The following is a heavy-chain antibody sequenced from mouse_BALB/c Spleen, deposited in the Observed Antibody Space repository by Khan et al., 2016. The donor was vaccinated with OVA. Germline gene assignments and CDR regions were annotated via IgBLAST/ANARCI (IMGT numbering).Heavy chain of an antibody. CDR2: ISPGSGDT. CDR1: GYTFTDYY. D-gene: IGHD1-2*01. Sequence: QVQLQQSGAELARPGASVKLSCKASGYTFTDYYINWVKQRTGQGLEWIGEISPGSGDTYYNEKFKGKATLTADKSSNTAYMQLISLTSEASAVYFCARRNYFGYTFAYWGQGTLVTVSA. CDR3: ARRNYFGYTFAY. V-gene: IGHV1-77*01. J-gene: IGHJ3*01.